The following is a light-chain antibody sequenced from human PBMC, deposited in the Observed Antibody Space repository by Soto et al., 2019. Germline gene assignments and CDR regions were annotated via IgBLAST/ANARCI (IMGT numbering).Light chain of an antibody. CDR1: SSNIGSNT. J-gene: IGLJ1*01. CDR2: FNI. V-gene: IGLV1-44*01. CDR3: AAWDDSLNGYV. Sequence: QSVLSQPPSASGTPGQSVTISCSGSSSNIGSNTVSWYQQFPGTAPKLLIYFNIQRPSGVPDRFSGSKSGTSASLAISGLQSEDEADYYCAAWDDSLNGYVFGNG.